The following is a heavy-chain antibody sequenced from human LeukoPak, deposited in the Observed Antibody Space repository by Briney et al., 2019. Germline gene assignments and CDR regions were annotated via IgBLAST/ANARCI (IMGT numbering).Heavy chain of an antibody. CDR2: ITTNNYE. D-gene: IGHD6-19*01. J-gene: IGHJ4*02. V-gene: IGHV3-21*01. CDR1: GFTFSSYN. CDR3: AKVLAVAGFGY. Sequence: GRCLRLSCAASGFTFSSYNMNWVRQAPGKGLEWVASITTNNYEYYADSVTGRFTISRDNSKNTLYLQMNSLRAEDTAVYYCAKVLAVAGFGYWGQGTLVTVSS.